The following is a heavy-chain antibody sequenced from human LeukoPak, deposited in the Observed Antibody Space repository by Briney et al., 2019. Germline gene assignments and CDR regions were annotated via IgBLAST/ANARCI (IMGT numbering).Heavy chain of an antibody. J-gene: IGHJ3*02. V-gene: IGHV1-2*04. Sequence: ASVKVSCKASGYTFTGYYMHWVRQAPGQGLEWMGWINPNSGGTNYAQKFQGWVTMTRDTSISTAYMELSRLRSDDTAAYYCARGDIVVVTAIEGGAFDIWGQGTMVTVSS. CDR2: INPNSGGT. CDR3: ARGDIVVVTAIEGGAFDI. CDR1: GYTFTGYY. D-gene: IGHD2-21*02.